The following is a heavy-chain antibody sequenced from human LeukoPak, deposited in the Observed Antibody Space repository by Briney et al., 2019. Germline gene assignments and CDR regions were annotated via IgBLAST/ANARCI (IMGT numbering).Heavy chain of an antibody. CDR1: GYTFTSYD. CDR3: ARDRDGYCTNGVCPGSFDY. D-gene: IGHD2-8*01. Sequence: ASVKVSCKASGYTFTSYDINWVRQATGQGLEWMGWMNPNSGNTGYAQKFQGRVTITRNTSISTAYMELSSLRSEDTAVYYCARDRDGYCTNGVCPGSFDYWGQGTLVTVSS. V-gene: IGHV1-8*03. CDR2: MNPNSGNT. J-gene: IGHJ4*02.